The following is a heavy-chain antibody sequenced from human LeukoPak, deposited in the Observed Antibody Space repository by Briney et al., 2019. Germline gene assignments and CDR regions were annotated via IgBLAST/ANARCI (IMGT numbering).Heavy chain of an antibody. CDR3: ARGMVVKFPYMDV. Sequence: SETLSLTCAVYGESFSAFSWNWLRQSPGRGLEWIGEISHRGRTTYNPSLNSRVIISVDASKSQFSLNLTSVTAADTAVYYCARGMVVKFPYMDVWGQGATVTVSS. D-gene: IGHD3-22*01. CDR2: ISHRGRT. V-gene: IGHV4-34*01. CDR1: GESFSAFS. J-gene: IGHJ6*03.